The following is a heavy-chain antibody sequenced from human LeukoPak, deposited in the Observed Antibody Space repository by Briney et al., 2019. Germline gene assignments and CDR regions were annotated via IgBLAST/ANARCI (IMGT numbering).Heavy chain of an antibody. D-gene: IGHD6-13*01. J-gene: IGHJ4*02. V-gene: IGHV3-23*01. CDR1: GFTFSSYG. CDR2: IISGGIT. Sequence: PGGSLRLSCAASGFTFSSYGMNWVRQAPGKGLEWVSSIISGGITLYADSVKGRFIISRDNSKNALYLQMKSLGAEDTAIYYCAKDSSSSWSNFDYWGQGILVAVSS. CDR3: AKDSSSSWSNFDY.